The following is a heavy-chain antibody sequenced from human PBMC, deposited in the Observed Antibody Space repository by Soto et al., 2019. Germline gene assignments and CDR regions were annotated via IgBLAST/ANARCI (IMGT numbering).Heavy chain of an antibody. J-gene: IGHJ4*02. Sequence: SETLSLTCTVSGGSVTNSSYYWGWIRQSPGKGLEWIGSVYYRGRSYSKSSIKSRVTISVDTSKNRFALSLNSVTASDTAVYFCVSQRTTVPTQAYFDYWGTGALVTVSS. D-gene: IGHD4-17*01. CDR3: VSQRTTVPTQAYFDY. CDR1: GGSVTNSSYY. CDR2: VYYRGRS. V-gene: IGHV4-39*01.